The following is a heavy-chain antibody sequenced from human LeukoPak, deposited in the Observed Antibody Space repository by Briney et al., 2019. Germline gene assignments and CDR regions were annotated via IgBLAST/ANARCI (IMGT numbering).Heavy chain of an antibody. V-gene: IGHV1-69*13. Sequence: ASVKVSCKASGGTFSSYAISWVRQAPGQGLEWMGGIIPIFGTANYAQKFQGRVTITADESTSTAYMELSSLRSEDTAVYYCARGGYYGSGSYYLIRYYGMDVWGQGTTVTVSS. CDR2: IIPIFGTA. CDR1: GGTFSSYA. D-gene: IGHD3-10*01. CDR3: ARGGYYGSGSYYLIRYYGMDV. J-gene: IGHJ6*02.